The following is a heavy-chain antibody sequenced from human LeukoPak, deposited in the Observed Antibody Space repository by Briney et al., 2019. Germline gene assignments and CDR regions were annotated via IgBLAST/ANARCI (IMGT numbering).Heavy chain of an antibody. CDR1: GYTFTGYY. Sequence: EASVKVSCKASGYTFTGYYMHWVRQAPGQALEWMGWINPNSGGTNYAQKFQGRVTMTRDTSISTAYMELSRLISDDTAVYYCARVSGYYFLLDAFDIWGQGTMVTVSS. CDR2: INPNSGGT. CDR3: ARVSGYYFLLDAFDI. V-gene: IGHV1-2*02. J-gene: IGHJ3*02. D-gene: IGHD3-22*01.